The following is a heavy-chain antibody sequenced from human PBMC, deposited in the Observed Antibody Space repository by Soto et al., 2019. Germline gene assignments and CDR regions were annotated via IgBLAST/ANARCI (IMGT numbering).Heavy chain of an antibody. CDR2: IYYSGST. CDR1: GGSISSGGYY. D-gene: IGHD3-3*01. V-gene: IGHV4-31*03. Sequence: PSETLSLTCTVSGGSISSGGYYWSWIRQHPGKGLEWIGYIYYSGSTYYNPSLKSRVTISVDTSKNQFSLKLSSVTAADTAVYYCARDNDFWSGLDYWGQGTLVTVSS. CDR3: ARDNDFWSGLDY. J-gene: IGHJ4*02.